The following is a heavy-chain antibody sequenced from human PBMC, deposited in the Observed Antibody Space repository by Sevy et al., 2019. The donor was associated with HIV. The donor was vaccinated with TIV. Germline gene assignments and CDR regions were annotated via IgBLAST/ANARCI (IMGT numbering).Heavy chain of an antibody. CDR2: ISYDGSNK. CDR1: GFTFSSYG. CDR3: AKDGELEYSSSSGVGPYYYYGMDV. J-gene: IGHJ6*02. V-gene: IGHV3-30*18. D-gene: IGHD6-6*01. Sequence: GGSLRLSCAASGFTFSSYGMHWVRQAPGKGLEWVAVISYDGSNKYYADSVKGRFTISRDNSKNTRYLQMNSLRAEDTAVYYCAKDGELEYSSSSGVGPYYYYGMDVWGQGTTVTVSS.